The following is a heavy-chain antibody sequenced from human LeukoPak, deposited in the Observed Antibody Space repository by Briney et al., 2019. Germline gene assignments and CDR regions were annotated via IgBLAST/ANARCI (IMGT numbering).Heavy chain of an antibody. CDR1: GVSFSGYY. V-gene: IGHV4-34*01. Sequence: SETLSLTCAVYGVSFSGYYWSWIRQPPGKGLGWIGEINHSGSNNYNTSLKSRVTISVDTSKNQFSLKLSSVTAADTAVYYCARLMRPEYSGYYYYMDVWGKGTTVTVSS. CDR2: INHSGSN. J-gene: IGHJ6*03. CDR3: ARLMRPEYSGYYYYMDV. D-gene: IGHD2/OR15-2a*01.